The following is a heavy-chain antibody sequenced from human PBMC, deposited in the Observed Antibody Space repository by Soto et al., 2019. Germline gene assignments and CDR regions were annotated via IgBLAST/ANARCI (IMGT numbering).Heavy chain of an antibody. J-gene: IGHJ6*03. CDR2: INAGNGNT. Sequence: ASVKVSCKASGYTFTSYAMYWVRQAPGQRLEWMGWINAGNGNTKYSQKFQGRVTITRDTSASTAYMELSSLRSEDTAVYHCARAAYCSSTSCSTTYMDVWGKGTTVTVSS. V-gene: IGHV1-3*01. CDR1: GYTFTSYA. CDR3: ARAAYCSSTSCSTTYMDV. D-gene: IGHD2-2*01.